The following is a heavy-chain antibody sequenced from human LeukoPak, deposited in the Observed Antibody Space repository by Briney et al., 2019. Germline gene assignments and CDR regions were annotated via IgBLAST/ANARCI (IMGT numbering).Heavy chain of an antibody. V-gene: IGHV4-59*01. Sequence: PSETLSLTCTVSGGSISSYYWSWIRQPPGKGLEWIGYIYYSGSTNYNPSLKSRVTISVDTSQNQFSLKLSSVTAADTAVYYCARDYSGSSTGYNWFDPWGQGTLVTVSS. J-gene: IGHJ5*02. CDR3: ARDYSGSSTGYNWFDP. CDR2: IYYSGST. D-gene: IGHD1-26*01. CDR1: GGSISSYY.